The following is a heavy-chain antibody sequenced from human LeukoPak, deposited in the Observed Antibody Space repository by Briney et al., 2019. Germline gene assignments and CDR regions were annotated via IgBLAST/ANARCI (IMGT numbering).Heavy chain of an antibody. V-gene: IGHV3-30-3*01. J-gene: IGHJ4*02. D-gene: IGHD2-2*02. Sequence: GGSLRLSCAASGFTFSSYAMHWVRQAPGKGLEWVAVISYDGSNKYYADSVRGRFTISRDNSKNTLYLQMNSLRAEDTAVYYCARDAFGGEYCSSTSCYTNFDYWGQGTLVTVSS. CDR2: ISYDGSNK. CDR3: ARDAFGGEYCSSTSCYTNFDY. CDR1: GFTFSSYA.